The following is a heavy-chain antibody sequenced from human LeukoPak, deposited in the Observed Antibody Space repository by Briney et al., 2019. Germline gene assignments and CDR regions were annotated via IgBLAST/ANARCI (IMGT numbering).Heavy chain of an antibody. D-gene: IGHD5-18*01. CDR1: GDSISSGGYY. J-gene: IGHJ4*02. CDR2: IYYSGST. V-gene: IGHV4-31*03. Sequence: SETLSLTCTVSGDSISSGGYYWSWIRQHPGRGLEWIGYIYYSGSTSYNPSLTNRSTISVDTSKNQFSLQLSSVTAADTAVYYCARGRGYSYGSKGGDYWGQGTLVTVSS. CDR3: ARGRGYSYGSKGGDY.